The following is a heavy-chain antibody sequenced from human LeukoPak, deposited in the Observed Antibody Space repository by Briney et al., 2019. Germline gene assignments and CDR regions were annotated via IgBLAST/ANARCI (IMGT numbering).Heavy chain of an antibody. Sequence: SETLSLTCTVSGGSISSGSYYWSWIRQPAGKGLEWIGRIYTSGSTYYNPSLKSRVTISVDTSKNQFSLKLSSVTAADTAVYYCARNANYKAGGNSDGNAFDIWGQWTMVTVSS. J-gene: IGHJ3*02. CDR2: IYTSGST. CDR3: ARNANYKAGGNSDGNAFDI. V-gene: IGHV4-61*02. D-gene: IGHD4-23*01. CDR1: GGSISSGSYY.